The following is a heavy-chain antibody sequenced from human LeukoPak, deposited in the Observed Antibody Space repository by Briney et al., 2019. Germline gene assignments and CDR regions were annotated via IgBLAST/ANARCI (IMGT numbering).Heavy chain of an antibody. V-gene: IGHV1-18*01. CDR3: ARDVEVATSVWFDP. D-gene: IGHD5-12*01. CDR1: GYTFTSYG. Sequence: ASVKVSCKASGYTFTSYGISWVRQAPGQGLEWMGWISAYNGNTNYAQKLQGRVTMTTDTSTSTAYMELRSLRSDDTAVYYCARDVEVATSVWFDPWGQGTLVTVSS. J-gene: IGHJ5*02. CDR2: ISAYNGNT.